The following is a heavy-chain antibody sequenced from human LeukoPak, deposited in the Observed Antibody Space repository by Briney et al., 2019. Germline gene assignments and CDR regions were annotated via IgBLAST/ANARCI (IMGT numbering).Heavy chain of an antibody. CDR1: GYTFTSYG. D-gene: IGHD5-12*01. CDR3: ARDFGGYDPLDY. J-gene: IGHJ4*02. CDR2: ISAYNGNT. Sequence: ASVKVSCKASGYTFTSYGISWVRQAPGQGLEWMGWISAYNGNTNYAQKLQGRVTMTTDTSTSTACMELRSLRSDDTAVYYCARDFGGYDPLDYWGQGTLVTVSS. V-gene: IGHV1-18*01.